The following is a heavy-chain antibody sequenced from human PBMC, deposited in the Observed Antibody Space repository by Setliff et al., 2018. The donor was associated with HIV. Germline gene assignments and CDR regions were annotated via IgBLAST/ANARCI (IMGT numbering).Heavy chain of an antibody. D-gene: IGHD2-8*01. Sequence: SETLSLTCTVSGGSMTNYWSWIRQPPGKGLEFIGHIHTSGSTIYNPSLKSRLTITIDTSRNQFFLKLTSVTAADTAVYYCAKFYCPHGVCYGFDIWGQGTMVTVSS. CDR3: AKFYCPHGVCYGFDI. CDR2: IHTSGST. V-gene: IGHV4-4*09. CDR1: GGSMTNY. J-gene: IGHJ3*02.